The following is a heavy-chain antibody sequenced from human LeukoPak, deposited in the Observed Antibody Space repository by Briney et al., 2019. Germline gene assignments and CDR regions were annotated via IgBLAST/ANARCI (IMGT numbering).Heavy chain of an antibody. J-gene: IGHJ4*02. CDR3: ARYYDYIWGTHRSYYFDY. CDR1: GGSFSGYY. CDR2: IYYSGTT. D-gene: IGHD3-16*02. V-gene: IGHV4-34*01. Sequence: PSETLSLTCAVYGGSFSGYYWSWTRQPPGKGLEWIGMIYYSGTTYYNPSLESRVTISVDISRNQFSLKLSSVTAADTAIYYCARYYDYIWGTHRSYYFDYWGQGTLVTVSS.